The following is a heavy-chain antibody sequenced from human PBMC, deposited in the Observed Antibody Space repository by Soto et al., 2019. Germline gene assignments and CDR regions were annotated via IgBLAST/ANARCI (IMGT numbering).Heavy chain of an antibody. CDR2: MNPNSGNT. CDR1: GYTFTSYD. J-gene: IGHJ3*02. CDR3: ARGLGYSYGPHDAFDI. Sequence: GASVKVSCKASGYTFTSYDINWVRQATGQGLEWMGWMNPNSGNTGYAQKFQGRVTMTRNTSISTAYMELSSLRSEDTAVYYCARGLGYSYGPHDAFDIWGQGTMVTVSS. V-gene: IGHV1-8*01. D-gene: IGHD5-18*01.